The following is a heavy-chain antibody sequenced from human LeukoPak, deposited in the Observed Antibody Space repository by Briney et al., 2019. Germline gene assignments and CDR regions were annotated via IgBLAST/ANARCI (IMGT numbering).Heavy chain of an antibody. V-gene: IGHV3-21*01. CDR3: ARAPLAYCGGDCYSAYYFDY. CDR1: GFTFSSYS. Sequence: GGSLRLSCAASGFTFSSYSMNWVRQAPGKGLEWVSSISSSSSYIYYADSVKGRFTISRDNAKNSLYLQMNSLRAEDTAVYYCARAPLAYCGGDCYSAYYFDYWGQGTLVTVPS. J-gene: IGHJ4*02. D-gene: IGHD2-21*02. CDR2: ISSSSSYI.